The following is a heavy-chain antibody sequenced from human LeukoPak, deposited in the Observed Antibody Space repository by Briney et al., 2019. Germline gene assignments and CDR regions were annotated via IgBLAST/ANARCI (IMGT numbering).Heavy chain of an antibody. CDR2: IRYDGSHK. V-gene: IGHV3-30*02. D-gene: IGHD1-26*01. Sequence: PGGSRRLSGAASGFIFSDYVMNWLRQAPGRGLEWLAYIRYDGSHKYYIDSVKGRFTISRDNSKNTLYLQMNSLRPEDTAVYYCARAVGATNQNFDYWGQGTLVTVSS. CDR3: ARAVGATNQNFDY. CDR1: GFIFSDYV. J-gene: IGHJ4*02.